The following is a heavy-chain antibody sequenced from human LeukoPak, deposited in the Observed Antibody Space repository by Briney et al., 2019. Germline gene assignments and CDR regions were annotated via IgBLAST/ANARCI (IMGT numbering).Heavy chain of an antibody. CDR3: AKDWGALDY. Sequence: GGSLRLSCAASGFTFSSYGMHWVRQAPGKGLEWVAVIWYDGSNKYYADSVKGRFTISRDNSKNKLYLQMNSVRAEDTDVYYCAKDWGALDYWGQGTLVTVSS. D-gene: IGHD3-16*01. CDR2: IWYDGSNK. J-gene: IGHJ4*02. V-gene: IGHV3-33*06. CDR1: GFTFSSYG.